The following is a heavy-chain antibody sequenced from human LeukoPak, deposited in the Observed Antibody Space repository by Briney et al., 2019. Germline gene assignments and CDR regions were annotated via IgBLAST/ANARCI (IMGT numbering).Heavy chain of an antibody. Sequence: GGSLRLSCAASGFTFSSYWMTWVRQAPGKGLEWVANIYQDGSKKYYVDSVRGRFTISRDNAKNSLYLQMNSLRAEDTAVYYCARVKPYYYYMDVWGKGTTVTLSS. V-gene: IGHV3-7*01. CDR2: IYQDGSKK. D-gene: IGHD1-14*01. CDR1: GFTFSSYW. J-gene: IGHJ6*03. CDR3: ARVKPYYYYMDV.